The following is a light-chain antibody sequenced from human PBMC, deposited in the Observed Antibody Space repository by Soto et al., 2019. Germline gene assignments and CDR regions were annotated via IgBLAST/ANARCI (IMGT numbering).Light chain of an antibody. CDR2: GAS. Sequence: AVQMTQSPSSLSASIGDRVTITCRASQYIRSDLAWYQQKPGKAPKLLISGASSLQSGVPSRFSGSGSGTDFTLTISSLQPEDFATYYCLQDYNFPPTFGQGTKVEIK. J-gene: IGKJ1*01. V-gene: IGKV1-6*01. CDR3: LQDYNFPPT. CDR1: QYIRSD.